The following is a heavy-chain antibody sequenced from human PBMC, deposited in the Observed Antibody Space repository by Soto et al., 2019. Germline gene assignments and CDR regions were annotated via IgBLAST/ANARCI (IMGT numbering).Heavy chain of an antibody. D-gene: IGHD2-15*01. Sequence: GGSLRLSCAASGFTFSSYNMNWVRQTPGKGLEWLSYISTSSSTIFYADSVRGRFTISRDNAKNSLYLQINSLRAEDTAVYYCARDDLVTSHFDYWGQGTLVTVSS. CDR1: GFTFSSYN. J-gene: IGHJ4*02. CDR2: ISTSSSTI. V-gene: IGHV3-48*01. CDR3: ARDDLVTSHFDY.